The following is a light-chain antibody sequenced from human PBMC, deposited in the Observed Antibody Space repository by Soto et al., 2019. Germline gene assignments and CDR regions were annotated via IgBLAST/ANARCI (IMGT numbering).Light chain of an antibody. V-gene: IGKV1-6*01. Sequence: AIQMTQSPSSLSASIGDRVTITCRASQGIRNDLSWYQQKPWKAPKLLMYATSRLQSGVPSRFSGSGSGTDFTLTISSLQPEDFATYYCLQDDSMPLTFGGGTKVDIK. J-gene: IGKJ4*01. CDR2: ATS. CDR1: QGIRND. CDR3: LQDDSMPLT.